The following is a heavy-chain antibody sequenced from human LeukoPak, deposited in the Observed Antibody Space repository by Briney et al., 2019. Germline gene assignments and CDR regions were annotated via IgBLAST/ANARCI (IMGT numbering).Heavy chain of an antibody. V-gene: IGHV3-64*04. Sequence: QPGGSLRLSCSASGFTFSSYAMHWVRQAPGKGLEYVSAISSNGGSTYYADSVKGRFTISRDNSKNTLYLQMNSLRAEDTAVYYCARDGTTDYGDYVGGFFGYWGQGTLVTVSS. CDR1: GFTFSSYA. CDR2: ISSNGGST. CDR3: ARDGTTDYGDYVGGFFGY. D-gene: IGHD4-17*01. J-gene: IGHJ4*02.